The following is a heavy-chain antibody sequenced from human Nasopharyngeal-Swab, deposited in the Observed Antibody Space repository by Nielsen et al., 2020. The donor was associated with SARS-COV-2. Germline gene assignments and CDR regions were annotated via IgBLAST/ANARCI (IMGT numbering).Heavy chain of an antibody. CDR3: ASRVVPPTGFDY. D-gene: IGHD2-15*01. CDR1: GGTLNTYA. CDR2: IIPSLERS. J-gene: IGHJ4*02. V-gene: IGHV1-69*10. Sequence: SVKVSCKASGGTLNTYAITWVRQAPGQGLEWLGWIIPSLERSNYAQRFQGRVTITADKSTSTFYMELSSLRFEDTAVYYCASRVVPPTGFDYWGQGTLVTVSS.